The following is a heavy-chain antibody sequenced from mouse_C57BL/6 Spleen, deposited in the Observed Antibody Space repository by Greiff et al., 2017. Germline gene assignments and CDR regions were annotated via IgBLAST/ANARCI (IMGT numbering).Heavy chain of an antibody. CDR2: ISYSGST. D-gene: IGHD1-1*02. V-gene: IGHV3-1*01. J-gene: IGHJ3*01. Sequence: EVQVVESGPGMVKPSQSLSLTCTVTGYSITSGYDWHWIRHFPGNKLEWMGYISYSGSTNYNPSLKSRISITHDTSKNHFFLKLNSVTTEDTATYYCATGGAWFAYWGQGTLVTVSA. CDR1: GYSITSGYD. CDR3: ATGGAWFAY.